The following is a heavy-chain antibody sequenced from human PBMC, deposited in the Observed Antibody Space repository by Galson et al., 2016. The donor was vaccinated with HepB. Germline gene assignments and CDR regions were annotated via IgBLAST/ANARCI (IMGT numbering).Heavy chain of an antibody. CDR3: ARGYSGYLY. CDR2: ISSSGSTK. D-gene: IGHD5-12*01. V-gene: IGHV3-48*03. CDR1: GFTFSSYE. Sequence: SLRLSCAAPGFTFSSYEMNWVRQAPGKGVEWIAYISSSGSTKYYADSVKGRSTVSRDNAENSLYLQMSSLRAEDSAVYYCARGYSGYLYWGQGTLVTVSS. J-gene: IGHJ4*02.